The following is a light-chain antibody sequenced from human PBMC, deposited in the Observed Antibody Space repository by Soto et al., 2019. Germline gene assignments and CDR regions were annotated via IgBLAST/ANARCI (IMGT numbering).Light chain of an antibody. CDR1: QSISRN. Sequence: QMTQSPSSLSASVGDRVTITCRASQSISRNLNWYQQKPGKAPELLIYTASNLQSGVPSRFSGSGSGTDFALTISSLQPEDSAVYYCQQSHSSPLSFGGGTKVEFK. CDR3: QQSHSSPLS. V-gene: IGKV1-39*01. CDR2: TAS. J-gene: IGKJ4*01.